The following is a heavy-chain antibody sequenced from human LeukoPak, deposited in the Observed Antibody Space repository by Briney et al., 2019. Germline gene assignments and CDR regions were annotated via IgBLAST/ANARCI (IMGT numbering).Heavy chain of an antibody. Sequence: PGGSLRLSCAASGFTFSSYGMNWVRQAPGKGLEWVSGISGDAGRTYYADSVKGRFTIYRDNSKNSLYLQMNSLRAEDTAVYYCAELAITMIGGVWGKGTTVTISS. CDR3: AELAITMIGGV. D-gene: IGHD3-10*02. J-gene: IGHJ6*04. V-gene: IGHV3-23*01. CDR1: GFTFSSYG. CDR2: ISGDAGRT.